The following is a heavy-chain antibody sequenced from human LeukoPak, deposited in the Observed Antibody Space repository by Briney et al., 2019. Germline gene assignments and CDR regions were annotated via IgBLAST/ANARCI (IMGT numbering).Heavy chain of an antibody. V-gene: IGHV3-21*01. CDR2: ISSSSSYI. D-gene: IGHD2-8*01. Sequence: GGSLRLSCAASGFTFRTYTMHWVRQAPGKGLEWVSSISSSSSYIYYADSLKGRFTISGDNAKNSLFLQMNSLRAEDTAVYYCAREALSSVDYWGQGTLVTVSS. CDR3: AREALSSVDY. CDR1: GFTFRTYT. J-gene: IGHJ4*02.